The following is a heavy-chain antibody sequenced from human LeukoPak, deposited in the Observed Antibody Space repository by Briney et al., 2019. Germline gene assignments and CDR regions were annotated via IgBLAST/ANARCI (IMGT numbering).Heavy chain of an antibody. J-gene: IGHJ6*03. CDR2: IYYSGST. CDR3: ARSKWELLRYYYYMDV. Sequence: PSETLSLTCTVSGGSISSSSYYWSWIRQPPGKGLEWIGYIYYSGSTNYNPSLKSRVTISVDTSKNQFSLKLSSVTAADTAVYYCARSKWELLRYYYYMDVWGKGTTVTVSS. D-gene: IGHD1-26*01. V-gene: IGHV4-61*01. CDR1: GGSISSSSYY.